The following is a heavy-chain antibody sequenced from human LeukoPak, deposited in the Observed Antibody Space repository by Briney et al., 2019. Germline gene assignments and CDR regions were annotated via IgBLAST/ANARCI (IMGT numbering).Heavy chain of an antibody. D-gene: IGHD2-15*01. CDR2: IYSGGST. Sequence: PGGSLRLSCAASGFTVSSKYMSWVRQAPGKGLEWVSVIYSGGSTYYADSVKGRFTISRDNSKNTLYLQMNSLRAEDTAVYYCARETPVLSGGDAFDIWGQGTMVTVSS. CDR3: ARETPVLSGGDAFDI. CDR1: GFTVSSKY. J-gene: IGHJ3*02. V-gene: IGHV3-53*01.